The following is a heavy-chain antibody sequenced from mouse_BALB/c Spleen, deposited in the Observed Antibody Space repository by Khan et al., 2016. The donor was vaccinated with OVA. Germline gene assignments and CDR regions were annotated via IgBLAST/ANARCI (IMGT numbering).Heavy chain of an antibody. CDR1: GFSLNNYG. V-gene: IGHV2-3*01. Sequence: QVQLKQSGPGLVAPSQSLSITCTVSGFSLNNYGINWIRQPPGKGLEWLGVIWGGGSTNYHSVLKSRLSISKDYSKSQVFFKLNSLQTDDTATYYCARFATATRNFYAVDFWGQGTSVTVSS. J-gene: IGHJ4*01. CDR3: ARFATATRNFYAVDF. CDR2: IWGGGST. D-gene: IGHD1-2*01.